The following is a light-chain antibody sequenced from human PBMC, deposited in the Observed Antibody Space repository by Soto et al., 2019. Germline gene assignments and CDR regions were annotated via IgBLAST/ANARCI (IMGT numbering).Light chain of an antibody. CDR3: SSDTSSSTYVV. J-gene: IGLJ2*01. Sequence: QSALTQPASVSGSPGQSITISCTGTSSDVGGYNYVSWYQQHPGKAPKLMIYDVSNRPSGVSNRFSGSKSGNTASLTISGLQADEEADYYCSSDTSSSTYVVFGGGTKLTVL. V-gene: IGLV2-14*01. CDR2: DVS. CDR1: SSDVGGYNY.